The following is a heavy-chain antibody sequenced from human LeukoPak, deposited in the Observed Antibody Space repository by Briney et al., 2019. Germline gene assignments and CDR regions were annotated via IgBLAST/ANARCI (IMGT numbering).Heavy chain of an antibody. Sequence: PSETLSLTCTVSGGSISSSYYYWGWIRQPPGKGLEWNGEINHSGSTNYNPSLKSRVTISVDTSKNQFSLKLNSVTAADTAVYYCARGANYYDSSGYSATFDFWGQGTLVTVSS. V-gene: IGHV4-39*07. CDR2: INHSGST. D-gene: IGHD3-22*01. J-gene: IGHJ4*02. CDR1: GGSISSSYYY. CDR3: ARGANYYDSSGYSATFDF.